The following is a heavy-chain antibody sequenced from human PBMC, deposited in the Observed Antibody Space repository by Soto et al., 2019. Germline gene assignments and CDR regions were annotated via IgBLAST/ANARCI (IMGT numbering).Heavy chain of an antibody. CDR1: GGSISSSSYY. V-gene: IGHV4-39*07. CDR3: ARVFHFCSGGSCPDAFDI. J-gene: IGHJ3*02. D-gene: IGHD2-15*01. Sequence: SETLSLTCTVSGGSISSSSYYWGWIRQPPGKGLEWIGSIYYSGSTYYNPSLKSRVTISVDTSKNQFSLKLSSVTAADTAVYYCARVFHFCSGGSCPDAFDIWGQGTMVTVSS. CDR2: IYYSGST.